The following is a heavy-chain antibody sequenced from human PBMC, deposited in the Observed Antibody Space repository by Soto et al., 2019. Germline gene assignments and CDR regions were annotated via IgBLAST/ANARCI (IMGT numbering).Heavy chain of an antibody. CDR1: GGSISSGGYY. V-gene: IGHV4-31*03. D-gene: IGHD3-22*01. J-gene: IGHJ6*02. CDR3: ARDRFYYDSSGYYSRNGMDV. CDR2: IYYSGST. Sequence: QVQLQESGPGLVKPSQTLSLTCTVSGGSISSGGYYWSWIRQHPGKGLEWIGYIYYSGSTYYNTSLKSRVTISVDTSKNQFSLKLSSVTAADTAVYYCARDRFYYDSSGYYSRNGMDVWGQGTTVTVSS.